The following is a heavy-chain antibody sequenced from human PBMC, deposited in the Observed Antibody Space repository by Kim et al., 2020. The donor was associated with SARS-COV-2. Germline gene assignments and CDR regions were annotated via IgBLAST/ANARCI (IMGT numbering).Heavy chain of an antibody. CDR1: GYTFTSYY. D-gene: IGHD3-22*01. CDR3: ARETKYYYDSSIDAFDI. V-gene: IGHV1-46*01. J-gene: IGHJ3*02. CDR2: INPSGGST. Sequence: ASVKVSCKASGYTFTSYYMHWVRQAPGQGLEWMGIINPSGGSTSYAQKFQGRVTMTRDTSTSTVYMELSSLRSEDTAVYYCARETKYYYDSSIDAFDIWGQGTMVTVSS.